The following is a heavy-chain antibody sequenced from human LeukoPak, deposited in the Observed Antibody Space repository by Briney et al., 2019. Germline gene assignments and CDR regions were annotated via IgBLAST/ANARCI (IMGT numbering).Heavy chain of an antibody. J-gene: IGHJ5*02. CDR3: AKDLDGWFDP. Sequence: GGSLRLSCAASGFTVSSNYMSWVRQAPGKGLEWVSVIYSCGSTYYADSVKGRFTISRDNSKNTLYQQMNSLRAEDTAVYYCAKDLDGWFDPWGQGTLVTVSS. D-gene: IGHD1-1*01. CDR2: IYSCGST. CDR1: GFTVSSNY. V-gene: IGHV3-53*01.